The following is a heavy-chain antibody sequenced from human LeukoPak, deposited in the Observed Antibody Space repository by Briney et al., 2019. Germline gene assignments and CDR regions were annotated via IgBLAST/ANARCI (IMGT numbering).Heavy chain of an antibody. J-gene: IGHJ6*02. V-gene: IGHV1-24*01. D-gene: IGHD2-2*01. Sequence: ASVKVSCKVSGYTLTELSMHWVRQAPGKGLEWMGGFDPEDGETIYAQKFQGRVTMTEDTSTDTAYMELSRLRSEDTAVYYCAAAIVVVPAAIGNGMDVWGQGTTVTVSS. CDR1: GYTLTELS. CDR3: AAAIVVVPAAIGNGMDV. CDR2: FDPEDGET.